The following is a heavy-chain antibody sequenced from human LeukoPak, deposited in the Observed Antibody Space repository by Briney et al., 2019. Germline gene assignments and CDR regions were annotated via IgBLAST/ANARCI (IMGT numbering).Heavy chain of an antibody. CDR1: GYTFTSYG. D-gene: IGHD2-15*01. J-gene: IGHJ3*02. CDR3: ARVRCSGGSCYDAFDI. V-gene: IGHV1-18*01. CDR2: ISAYNGNT. Sequence: ASVKVSCKASGYTFTSYGISWVRQAPGQGLEWMGWISAYNGNTNYAQKLQGRVTMTTDTSTSTAYMELRSLRSDDTAVYYCARVRCSGGSCYDAFDIWGQGTMVTVSS.